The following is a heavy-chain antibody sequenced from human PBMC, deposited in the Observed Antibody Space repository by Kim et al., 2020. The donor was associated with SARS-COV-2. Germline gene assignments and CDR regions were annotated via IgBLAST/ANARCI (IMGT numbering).Heavy chain of an antibody. D-gene: IGHD1-1*01. CDR1: GFTFEDYA. CDR2: ISGNGDKR. Sequence: GGSLRLSCAASGFTFEDYAMHWVRQAPGKGLEWVSLISGNGDKRYYADSVKGRFTISRDNSKNSLYLQMNSLRTEDAAVYYCAKGGATNIDYWGKGTLVTVSS. CDR3: AKGGATNIDY. J-gene: IGHJ4*02. V-gene: IGHV3-43*02.